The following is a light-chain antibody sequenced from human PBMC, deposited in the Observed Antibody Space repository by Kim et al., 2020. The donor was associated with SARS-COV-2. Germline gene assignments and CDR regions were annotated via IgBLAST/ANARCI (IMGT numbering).Light chain of an antibody. CDR2: INSDGSH. J-gene: IGLJ2*01. Sequence: QLVLTQSPSASASLGASVKLTCTLSSGHSTYAIAWHQQQPEKGPRYLMRINSDGSHKKGDGIPDRFSGSSSGAERYLTISSLQSEDEADYYCQTWDTGIAVFGGGTQLTVL. CDR3: QTWDTGIAV. CDR1: SGHSTYA. V-gene: IGLV4-69*01.